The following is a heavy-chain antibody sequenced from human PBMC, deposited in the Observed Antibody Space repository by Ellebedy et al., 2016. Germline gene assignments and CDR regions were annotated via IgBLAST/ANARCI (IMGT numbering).Heavy chain of an antibody. CDR2: INSDGSTI. D-gene: IGHD6-19*01. J-gene: IGHJ4*02. CDR3: AREQWGDN. Sequence: GESLKISCAASGLSFTGYWMDWVRQAPGKGLVWVSRINSDGSTIAYADSVRGRFTISRDDTKNMVYLHMNSVRADDTAVYYCAREQWGDNWGQGTLVTVSS. V-gene: IGHV3-74*01. CDR1: GLSFTGYW.